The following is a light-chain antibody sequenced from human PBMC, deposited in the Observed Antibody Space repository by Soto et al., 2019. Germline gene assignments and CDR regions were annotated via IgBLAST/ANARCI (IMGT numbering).Light chain of an antibody. V-gene: IGKV1-5*01. CDR1: QSISSW. Sequence: DIQMTQSPSTLSAFVGDRVTITCRASQSISSWLAWYQQKPGKAPKLLIYDASNLESGVPSRFSGSKSGTEFTLTISSLQPDDFATYYCQQYNSYSRTFGQGTKVDIK. J-gene: IGKJ1*01. CDR3: QQYNSYSRT. CDR2: DAS.